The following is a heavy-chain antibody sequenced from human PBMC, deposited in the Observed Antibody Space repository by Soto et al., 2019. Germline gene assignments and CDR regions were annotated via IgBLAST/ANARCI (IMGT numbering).Heavy chain of an antibody. J-gene: IGHJ6*02. Sequence: SETLSLTCTVSGGSISSGDYYWSWIRQPPGKGLEWIGYIYYSGSTYYNPSLKSRVTISVDTSKNQFSLKLSSVTAADTAVYYCARALGVNHYYGMHVWGQGTTVTVSS. D-gene: IGHD3-3*01. CDR1: GGSISSGDYY. CDR3: ARALGVNHYYGMHV. V-gene: IGHV4-30-4*01. CDR2: IYYSGST.